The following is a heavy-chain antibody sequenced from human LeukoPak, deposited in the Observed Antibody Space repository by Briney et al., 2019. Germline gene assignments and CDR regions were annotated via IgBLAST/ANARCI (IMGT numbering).Heavy chain of an antibody. CDR2: ISDGSDST. V-gene: IGHV3-23*01. D-gene: IGHD3-9*01. CDR3: ARTGYDILTGYFPAYYFDY. CDR1: GFTFSSYA. Sequence: GGSLRLSCAASGFTFSSYAMSWVRQAPGKGLEWVSTISDGSDSTYYADSVKGRFSISRDNSKNTVYLQMTSLRAEDTAVYYCARTGYDILTGYFPAYYFDYWGQGTLVTVSS. J-gene: IGHJ4*02.